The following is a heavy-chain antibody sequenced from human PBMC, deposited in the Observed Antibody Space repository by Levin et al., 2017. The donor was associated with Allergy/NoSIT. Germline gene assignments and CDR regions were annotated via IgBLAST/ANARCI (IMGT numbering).Heavy chain of an antibody. CDR3: AKDVDGPSNWNYYVGPPDY. CDR1: GFTFSSYA. V-gene: IGHV3-23*01. D-gene: IGHD1-7*01. Sequence: GSLRLSCAASGFTFSSYAMSWVRQAPGKGLEWVSAISGSGGSTYYADSVKGRFTISRDNSKNTLYLQMNSLRAEDTAVYYCAKDVDGPSNWNYYVGPPDYWGQGTLVTVSS. CDR2: ISGSGGST. J-gene: IGHJ4*02.